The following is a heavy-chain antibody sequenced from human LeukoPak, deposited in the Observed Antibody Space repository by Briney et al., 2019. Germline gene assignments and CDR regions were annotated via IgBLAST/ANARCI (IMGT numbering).Heavy chain of an antibody. D-gene: IGHD3-9*01. CDR2: IIPIFGTA. CDR3: ARAEYDILTGYYDPGRLRFDP. Sequence: GASVKVSCKASGGTFSSYAISWVRQAPGQGLEWMGGIIPIFGTANYAQKFQGRVTITADKSTSTAYMELSSLRSEDTAVYYCARAEYDILTGYYDPGRLRFDPWGQGTLVTVSS. V-gene: IGHV1-69*06. CDR1: GGTFSSYA. J-gene: IGHJ5*02.